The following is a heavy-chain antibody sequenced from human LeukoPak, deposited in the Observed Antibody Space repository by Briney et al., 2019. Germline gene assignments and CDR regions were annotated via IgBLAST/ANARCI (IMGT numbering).Heavy chain of an antibody. CDR3: ARLALRGGLVP. CDR2: ISSSSSYI. CDR1: GFTFSSYS. D-gene: IGHD3-16*01. V-gene: IGHV3-21*01. Sequence: GGSLRLSCAASGFTFSSYSMNWVRQAPGKGLEWVSSISSSSSYIYYADSVKGRSTISRDNAKNSLYLQMNSLRAEDTAVYYCARLALRGGLVPWGQGTLVTVSS. J-gene: IGHJ5*02.